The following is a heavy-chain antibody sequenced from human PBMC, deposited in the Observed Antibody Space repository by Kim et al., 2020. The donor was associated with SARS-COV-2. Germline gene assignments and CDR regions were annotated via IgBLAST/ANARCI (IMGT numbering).Heavy chain of an antibody. CDR1: GFTFSDHF. D-gene: IGHD2-21*02. Sequence: GGSLRLSCAASGFTFSDHFMDWVRQAPGKGLEWVGRARNKAHSYITEYAASGKGRFTISRDEYKSSLHMQMNSLKTEDTDLYFSATSQSDSVPGDFHYWGQGTLVTVSS. CDR2: ARNKAHSYIT. V-gene: IGHV3-72*01. J-gene: IGHJ4*02. CDR3: ATSQSDSVPGDFHY.